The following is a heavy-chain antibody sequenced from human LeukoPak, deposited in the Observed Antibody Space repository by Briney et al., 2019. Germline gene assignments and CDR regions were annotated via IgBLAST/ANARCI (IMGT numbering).Heavy chain of an antibody. V-gene: IGHV3-48*03. D-gene: IGHD2-21*02. Sequence: GGSLRPPCAAFGFTFSTYEMNWVRQAPGKGLEWLSYISSSGSTIFYADSVKGRFTVSRDNAKNSLYLQMNSLRAEDTAVYYCAREVADCGGDCLAPWGQGTMVTVSS. CDR3: AREVADCGGDCLAP. CDR2: ISSSGSTI. CDR1: GFTFSTYE. J-gene: IGHJ5*02.